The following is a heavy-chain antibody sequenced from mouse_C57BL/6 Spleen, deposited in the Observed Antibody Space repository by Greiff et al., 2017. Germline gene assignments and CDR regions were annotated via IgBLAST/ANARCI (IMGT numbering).Heavy chain of an antibody. CDR1: GYTFTSYW. Sequence: QVQLQQSGAELAKPGASVKLSCTASGYTFTSYWMHWVKQRPGQGLEWIGYINPSSGYSKYNHKFKDKATLTADKSSSTAYMQLSSLTYEDSAVYYCARWEIEANWYFDVWGTGTTVTVSS. CDR2: INPSSGYS. V-gene: IGHV1-7*01. CDR3: ARWEIEANWYFDV. J-gene: IGHJ1*03. D-gene: IGHD4-1*01.